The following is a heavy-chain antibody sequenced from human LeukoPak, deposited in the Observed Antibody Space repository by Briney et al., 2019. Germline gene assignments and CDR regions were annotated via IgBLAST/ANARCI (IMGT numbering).Heavy chain of an antibody. CDR1: GFTFSSYG. D-gene: IGHD3-10*01. CDR3: TAGSGSYRIDY. J-gene: IGHJ4*02. Sequence: GKSLRLFCAASGFTFSSYGMHWVRQAPGKGLEWLAVIWYDGGNKYYADSVKGRFTISRDNSKNTLYLQMNSLRAEDTAVYYCTAGSGSYRIDYWGQGTLVIVSS. V-gene: IGHV3-33*01. CDR2: IWYDGGNK.